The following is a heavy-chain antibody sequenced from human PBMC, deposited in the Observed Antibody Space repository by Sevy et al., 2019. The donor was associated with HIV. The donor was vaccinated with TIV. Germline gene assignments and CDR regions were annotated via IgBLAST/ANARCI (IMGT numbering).Heavy chain of an antibody. Sequence: GGSLRLSCAASGFIFSDYYMSWIRQAPGKGLEWVSYISGSGNTIYYTDSVKGRFTISRDNAKDSLYLQMNSLRAEDMAVYSCARAGGSWALRYWGQGSLVTVSS. CDR1: GFIFSDYY. D-gene: IGHD1-26*01. J-gene: IGHJ4*02. CDR3: ARAGGSWALRY. V-gene: IGHV3-11*01. CDR2: ISGSGNTI.